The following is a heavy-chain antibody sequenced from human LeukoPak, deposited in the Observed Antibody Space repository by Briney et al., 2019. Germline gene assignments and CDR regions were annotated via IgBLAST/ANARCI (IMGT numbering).Heavy chain of an antibody. D-gene: IGHD3-16*02. CDR2: IKQDGSEK. Sequence: QAGGSLRLSCAASGFTFSSYWMSWVRQAPGKGLEWVANIKQDGSEKYYVDSVKGRFTISRDNAKNSLYLQMNSLRAEDTAVYYCARARKSMITFGGVIVRTLDYWGQGTLVTVSS. CDR1: GFTFSSYW. CDR3: ARARKSMITFGGVIVRTLDY. V-gene: IGHV3-7*01. J-gene: IGHJ4*02.